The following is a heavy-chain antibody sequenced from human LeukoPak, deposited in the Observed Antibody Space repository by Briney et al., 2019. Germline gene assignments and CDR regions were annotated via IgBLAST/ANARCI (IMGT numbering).Heavy chain of an antibody. Sequence: GGSLRLSCAASGFTFSSYWMNWVRQAPGRGLEWVANINQDGSGKYYLDSVKGRFTISRDNAKNSVYLQMNSLRAEDTAVYYCVRHVLRDGYWGQGTLVTVSS. CDR3: VRHVLRDGY. V-gene: IGHV3-7*01. CDR1: GFTFSSYW. J-gene: IGHJ4*02. D-gene: IGHD5-24*01. CDR2: INQDGSGK.